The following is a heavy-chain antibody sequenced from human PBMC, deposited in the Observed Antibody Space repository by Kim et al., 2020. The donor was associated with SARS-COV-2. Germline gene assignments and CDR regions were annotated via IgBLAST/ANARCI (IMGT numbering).Heavy chain of an antibody. CDR3: AHGFYDYVWGSYRSSRAYYFDS. CDR1: GFSLSTSGVG. Sequence: SGPTLVNPTQTLTLTCTFSGFSLSTSGVGVGWIRQPPGKALEWLALIYWDDDKRYSPSLKSRLTITKDTSKNQVVLTMTNMDPVDTATYYCAHGFYDYVWGSYRSSRAYYFDSWGQGTLVTVSS. V-gene: IGHV2-5*02. J-gene: IGHJ4*02. D-gene: IGHD3-16*02. CDR2: IYWDDDK.